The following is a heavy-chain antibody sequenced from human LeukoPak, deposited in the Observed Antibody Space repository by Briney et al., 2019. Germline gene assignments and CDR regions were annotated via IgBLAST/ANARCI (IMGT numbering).Heavy chain of an antibody. V-gene: IGHV1-24*01. CDR3: ATVGSGSYYDHYYFDY. Sequence: ASVKVSCKVSGYTLTELSMHWVRQAPGKGPEWMGGFDPEDGETIYAQKFQGRVTMTEDTSTDTAYMELSSLRSEDTAVYYCATVGSGSYYDHYYFDYWGQGTLVTVSS. CDR1: GYTLTELS. J-gene: IGHJ4*02. CDR2: FDPEDGET. D-gene: IGHD3-10*01.